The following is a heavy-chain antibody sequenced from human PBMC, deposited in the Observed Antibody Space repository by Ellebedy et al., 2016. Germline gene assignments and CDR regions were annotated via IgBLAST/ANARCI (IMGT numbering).Heavy chain of an antibody. V-gene: IGHV1-3*04. D-gene: IGHD1-14*01. Sequence: ASVKVSCKASGYIFTNYGLQWVRQAPGQRLEWMGWINTGNGDRKYSQKFQGRITITTDTSATTAYMELSSLTSEDTAVYYCARGKRNILWSDYWGQGTLVTVSS. CDR2: INTGNGDR. J-gene: IGHJ4*02. CDR3: ARGKRNILWSDY. CDR1: GYIFTNYG.